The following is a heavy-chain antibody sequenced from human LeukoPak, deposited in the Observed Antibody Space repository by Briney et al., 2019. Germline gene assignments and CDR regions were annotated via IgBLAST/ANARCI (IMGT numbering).Heavy chain of an antibody. V-gene: IGHV3-48*02. CDR3: ARDIAVTAAGVDY. D-gene: IGHD2-21*02. CDR2: ISSSSSTI. J-gene: IGHJ4*02. CDR1: GLTFSSYS. Sequence: GGSLTLSCAPSGLTFSSYSMNWARQAPGKGLEWVSYISSSSSTIYYAVSVKGRFTISRDNAKNSLYLQMNSLRDEDTAVYYCARDIAVTAAGVDYWGQGTLVTVSS.